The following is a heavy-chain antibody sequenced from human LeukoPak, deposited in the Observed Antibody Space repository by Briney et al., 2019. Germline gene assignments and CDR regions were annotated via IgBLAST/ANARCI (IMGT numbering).Heavy chain of an antibody. V-gene: IGHV3-7*03. J-gene: IGHJ6*04. Sequence: GGSLRLSCAPSGFIFSSNWMSWVRQGPGKGLEWVANIKQDGSEKHYVDAVKGRFIISRDNAQNSLYLQMNSLRVDDTAVYYCARKAYGLDVWGKGTTVTVSS. CDR1: GFIFSSNW. CDR3: ARKAYGLDV. CDR2: IKQDGSEK.